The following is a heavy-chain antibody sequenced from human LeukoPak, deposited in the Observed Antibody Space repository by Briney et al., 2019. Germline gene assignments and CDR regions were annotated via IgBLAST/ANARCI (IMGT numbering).Heavy chain of an antibody. CDR2: ISTSSSYI. D-gene: IGHD3-10*01. Sequence: GGSLRLSCAASGFTFSSYSMNWVRQAPGKGLEWVSSISTSSSYIYYADSVKGRITISRDNARKSLHLQMNSLRAEDTAVYYCARGSRNSGSTHDFDYWGQGTLVTVSS. V-gene: IGHV3-21*01. CDR3: ARGSRNSGSTHDFDY. J-gene: IGHJ4*02. CDR1: GFTFSSYS.